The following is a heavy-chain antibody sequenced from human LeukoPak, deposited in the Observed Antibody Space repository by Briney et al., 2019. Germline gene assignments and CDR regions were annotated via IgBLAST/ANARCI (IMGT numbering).Heavy chain of an antibody. CDR3: AREEGQLERGYYYYYMDV. CDR2: INPNSGGT. CDR1: GYTFTGYY. D-gene: IGHD1-1*01. J-gene: IGHJ6*03. V-gene: IGHV1-2*02. Sequence: GASVKVSCKASGYTFTGYYMHWVRQAPGQGLEWMGWINPNSGGTNYAQKFQGRVTMTRDTSISTAYMELSRLRSDDTAVYYCAREEGQLERGYYYYYMDVWGKGTTVTVSS.